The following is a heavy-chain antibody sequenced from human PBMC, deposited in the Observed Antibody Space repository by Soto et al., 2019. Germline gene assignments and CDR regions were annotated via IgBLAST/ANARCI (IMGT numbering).Heavy chain of an antibody. CDR1: GFTVSSNY. Sequence: GGSLRLSCAASGFTVSSNYMSWFRQAPGKGLEWVSVIYSGGSTYYADSVRGRFTISRDNSKNTLYLQMKSLRAEDTAVYYCARDPPATRHGMDVWGQGTTVTVSS. CDR3: ARDPPATRHGMDV. CDR2: IYSGGST. J-gene: IGHJ6*02. V-gene: IGHV3-53*01.